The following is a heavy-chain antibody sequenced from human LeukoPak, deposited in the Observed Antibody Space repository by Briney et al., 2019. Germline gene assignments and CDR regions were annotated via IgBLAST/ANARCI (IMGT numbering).Heavy chain of an antibody. CDR1: GFTFSDYD. Sequence: GGSLRLSCSASGFTFSDYDIHWVRQATGKGLEWVSAIGSSGDTYYIDSVKGRFTISRESAKNSLYLQMNSLRAEDTAVYYCVRQPDSARYGFDFWGQGTLVTVSS. D-gene: IGHD1-26*01. J-gene: IGHJ4*02. CDR3: VRQPDSARYGFDF. V-gene: IGHV3-13*01. CDR2: IGSSGDT.